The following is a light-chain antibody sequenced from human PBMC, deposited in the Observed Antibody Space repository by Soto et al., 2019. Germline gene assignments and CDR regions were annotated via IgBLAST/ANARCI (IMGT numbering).Light chain of an antibody. CDR2: GAS. CDR3: QQYNNFPRGT. CDR1: QSLSSN. J-gene: IGKJ1*01. V-gene: IGKV3-15*01. Sequence: ETVMTQSPATLSVSPGERATLSCRASQSLSSNLAWYQHKPGQPPRLLIYGASTRATGVPARFSGSGSGTEFPLTISRLQAEDVAVYYCQQYNNFPRGTFGQGTRVAIK.